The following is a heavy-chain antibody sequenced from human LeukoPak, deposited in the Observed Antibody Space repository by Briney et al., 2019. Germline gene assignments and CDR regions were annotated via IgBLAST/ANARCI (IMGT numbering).Heavy chain of an antibody. D-gene: IGHD4-23*01. J-gene: IGHJ5*02. V-gene: IGHV3-30*02. Sequence: PGGSLRLSCAASGFTFSSYGMHWVRQAPGKGLEWVAFIRYDGSNKYYADSVKGRFTISRDNSKNTLYLQMNSLRAEDTAVYYCAKQRRWGHNWFDPWGQGTLVTVSS. CDR1: GFTFSSYG. CDR2: IRYDGSNK. CDR3: AKQRRWGHNWFDP.